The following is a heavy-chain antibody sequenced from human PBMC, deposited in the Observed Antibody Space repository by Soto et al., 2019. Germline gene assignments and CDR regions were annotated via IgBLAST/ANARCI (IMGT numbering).Heavy chain of an antibody. V-gene: IGHV1-69*13. Sequence: ASVKVSCKASGGTFSSYAISWVRQAPGQGLEWMGGIIPIFGTANYAQKFQGRVTITADESTSTAYMELSSLRSEDTAVYYCASRYCSSTSCPGEGMDVWGQGTTVTVSS. CDR3: ASRYCSSTSCPGEGMDV. CDR1: GGTFSSYA. J-gene: IGHJ6*02. D-gene: IGHD2-2*01. CDR2: IIPIFGTA.